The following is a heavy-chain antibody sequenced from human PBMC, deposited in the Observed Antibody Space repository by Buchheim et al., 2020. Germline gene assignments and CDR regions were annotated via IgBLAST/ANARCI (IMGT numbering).Heavy chain of an antibody. CDR2: IYTSGST. Sequence: QLQLQESGPGLVKPSQTLSLTCTVSGGSISSGSYYWSWIRQPAGKGLEWIGRIYTSGSTNYNPSLKSRVTISVDTSKNQFSLKLSSVTAADTAVYYCARFYCSSTSCQAAYFDYWGQGTL. CDR3: ARFYCSSTSCQAAYFDY. D-gene: IGHD2-2*01. CDR1: GGSISSGSYY. J-gene: IGHJ4*02. V-gene: IGHV4-61*02.